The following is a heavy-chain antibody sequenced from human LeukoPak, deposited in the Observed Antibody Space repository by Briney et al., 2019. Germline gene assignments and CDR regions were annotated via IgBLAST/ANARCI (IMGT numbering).Heavy chain of an antibody. D-gene: IGHD6-13*01. J-gene: IGHJ4*02. CDR1: GYTFTGYY. CDR2: INPNSGGT. CDR3: ARGGSSSWKHFDY. V-gene: IGHV1-2*04. Sequence: ASVKVSCKASGYTFTGYYMHWVRQATGQGLEWMGWINPNSGGTNYAQKFQGWVTMTRDTSISTAYMELSRLRSDDTAVYYCARGGSSSWKHFDYWGQGTLVTVSS.